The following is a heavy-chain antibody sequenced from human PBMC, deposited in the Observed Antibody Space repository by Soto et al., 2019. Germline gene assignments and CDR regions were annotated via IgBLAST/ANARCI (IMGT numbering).Heavy chain of an antibody. D-gene: IGHD6-13*01. CDR3: ARDRIAGSKYYYGMDV. V-gene: IGHV1-69*01. CDR2: IIPIFGTE. J-gene: IGHJ6*02. Sequence: QVQLVQSGAEGKQPGSSVRVSCKASGATFSSYVISWVRQAPGQGLEWMGGIIPIFGTENYAQKFQGRVTITADESTSTAYMELSSLRSEDTAVYYCARDRIAGSKYYYGMDVWGQGTTVTVSS. CDR1: GATFSSYV.